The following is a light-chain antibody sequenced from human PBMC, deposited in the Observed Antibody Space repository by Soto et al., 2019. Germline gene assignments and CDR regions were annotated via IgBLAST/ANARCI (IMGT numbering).Light chain of an antibody. J-gene: IGKJ2*01. CDR1: QSISSY. CDR3: QQSYNTPPMYT. V-gene: IGKV1-39*01. Sequence: DIQMTQSPSSLSASVGDRVTITCRASQSISSYLNWYQQKPGKAPKLLIYAASSLQSGVPSRFSGSGSGTDFTLTISSLQPEDFATYCCQQSYNTPPMYTFGQGTKLEIK. CDR2: AAS.